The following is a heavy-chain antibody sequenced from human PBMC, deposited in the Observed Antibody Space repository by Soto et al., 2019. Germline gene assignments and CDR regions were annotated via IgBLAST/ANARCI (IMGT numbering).Heavy chain of an antibody. V-gene: IGHV3-30-3*01. CDR2: ISYDGSNK. J-gene: IGHJ6*02. Sequence: PGGSLRLSCAASGFTFSSYAMHWVRQAPGKGLEWLAVISYDGSNKYYADSVKGRFTISRDNSKNTLYLQMNSLRAEDTAVYYCARNKVVGATVDYYYYYGMDVWGQGTTVTVSS. D-gene: IGHD1-26*01. CDR1: GFTFSSYA. CDR3: ARNKVVGATVDYYYYYGMDV.